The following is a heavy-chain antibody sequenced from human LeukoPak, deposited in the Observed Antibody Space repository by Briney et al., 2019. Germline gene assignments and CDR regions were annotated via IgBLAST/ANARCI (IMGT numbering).Heavy chain of an antibody. CDR1: GVTFDDYG. V-gene: IGHV3-20*04. J-gene: IGHJ4*02. D-gene: IGHD1-26*01. Sequence: GSLRLSCVASGVTFDDYGMRWVRQAPGKGLEWGSGISGGDTGYADSVKGRFGISRDNAKNSLYLQMNSLRAEDTALYYCARDRGSGRYPAGDYWGQGTLVTVSS. CDR3: ARDRGSGRYPAGDY. CDR2: ISGGDT.